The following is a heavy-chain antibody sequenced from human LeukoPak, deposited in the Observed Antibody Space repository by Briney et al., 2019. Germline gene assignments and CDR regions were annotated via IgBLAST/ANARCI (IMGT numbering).Heavy chain of an antibody. CDR1: GFTFSSYA. CDR2: ISSNGGST. J-gene: IGHJ4*02. Sequence: GGSLRLSCSASGFTFSSYALHWVRQAPGKGLESVSAISSNGGSTSYADSVKGRFTISRDNSKNTLYLQMSSLRAEDTAVYYCVKDWGRGWYRFDCWGQGTLVTVSS. CDR3: VKDWGRGWYRFDC. D-gene: IGHD6-19*01. V-gene: IGHV3-64D*09.